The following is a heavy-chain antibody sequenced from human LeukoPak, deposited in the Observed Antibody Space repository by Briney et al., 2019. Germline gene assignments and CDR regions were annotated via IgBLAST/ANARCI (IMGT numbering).Heavy chain of an antibody. Sequence: SETLSLTCTVSGLSISSGDYYWRGIRQPPGRGLEWIGYIYYSGSTYYNPSLKSRVTLSVDPSKNQFALKLSSVPAADRAVYYCARGVPMVRVVTYFDYWGQGTLVPVSS. CDR2: IYYSGST. J-gene: IGHJ4*02. CDR1: GLSISSGDYY. V-gene: IGHV4-30-4*01. D-gene: IGHD3-10*01. CDR3: ARGVPMVRVVTYFDY.